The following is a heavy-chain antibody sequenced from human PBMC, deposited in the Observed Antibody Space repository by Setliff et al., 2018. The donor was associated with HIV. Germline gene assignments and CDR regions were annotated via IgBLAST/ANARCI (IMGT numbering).Heavy chain of an antibody. D-gene: IGHD3-10*01. J-gene: IGHJ5*02. CDR3: AVWIREVIS. CDR1: GFTSSDHY. CDR2: TKNKDNSFTT. V-gene: IGHV3-72*01. Sequence: GGSLRLSCAASGFTSSDHYMDWVRQAPGKGLDWVGRTKNKDNSFTTEYAASVKGRFTISRDDSKNSLSLHMNSLKTEDTAVYYCAVWIREVISWGRGTLVTVSS.